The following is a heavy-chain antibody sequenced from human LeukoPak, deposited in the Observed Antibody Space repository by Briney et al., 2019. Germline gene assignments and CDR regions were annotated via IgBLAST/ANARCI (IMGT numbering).Heavy chain of an antibody. J-gene: IGHJ4*02. V-gene: IGHV3-30*18. CDR3: AKRGESDGLYYFDY. CDR2: ISYDGSEK. CDR1: GFTFSTYV. Sequence: PGGSLRLSCAGSGFTFSTYVIYWVRQAPGKGLEWVAVISYDGSEKYYGDSVKGRFTISRDNSKNTVYVQMNSLRADDTAVYYCAKRGESDGLYYFDYWGQGTLVTVSS. D-gene: IGHD3-10*01.